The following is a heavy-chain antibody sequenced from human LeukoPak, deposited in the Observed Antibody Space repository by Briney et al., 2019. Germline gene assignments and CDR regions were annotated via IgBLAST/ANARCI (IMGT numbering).Heavy chain of an antibody. J-gene: IGHJ4*02. D-gene: IGHD1-1*01. CDR3: ARRQGNWHYFDY. V-gene: IGHV4-39*01. Sequence: SETLSLTCTVSGGSISSGDYYWGWIRQPPGKGPEWIGSIYYSGSTYYNPSLKSRVTISVDTSKNQFSLKLSPVTAADTAVYYCARRQGNWHYFDYWGQGTLVTVSS. CDR2: IYYSGST. CDR1: GGSISSGDYY.